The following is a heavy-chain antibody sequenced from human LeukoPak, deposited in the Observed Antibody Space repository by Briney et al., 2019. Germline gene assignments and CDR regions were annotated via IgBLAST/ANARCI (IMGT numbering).Heavy chain of an antibody. Sequence: SGGTLRFSCAAYGFTFSSYWMHWVGQAPGQGLVWVTHINSDKNRTSYADCVKGRFTTSRDNAKNTLYLQMNTLRAEDTAVYYCVRHCSGSYYRAIDCWGQGTLVTVSS. CDR1: GFTFSSYW. D-gene: IGHD3-10*02. CDR3: VRHCSGSYYRAIDC. V-gene: IGHV3-74*01. CDR2: INSDKNRT. J-gene: IGHJ4*02.